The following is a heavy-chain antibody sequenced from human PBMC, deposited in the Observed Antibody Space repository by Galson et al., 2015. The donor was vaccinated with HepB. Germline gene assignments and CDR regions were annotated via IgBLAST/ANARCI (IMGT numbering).Heavy chain of an antibody. V-gene: IGHV7-4-1*02. CDR2: INTNTGNP. J-gene: IGHJ5*02. Sequence: SVKVSCKASGGTFSSYAISWVRQAPGQGLEWLGWINTNTGNPTYAQGSRGRFVFSLDTSVSLDTSVSTAYLQISGLKAEDTAVYYCARTPDYGSGSYYNAWFDPWGQGTLVTVSS. CDR1: GGTFSSYA. D-gene: IGHD3-10*01. CDR3: ARTPDYGSGSYYNAWFDP.